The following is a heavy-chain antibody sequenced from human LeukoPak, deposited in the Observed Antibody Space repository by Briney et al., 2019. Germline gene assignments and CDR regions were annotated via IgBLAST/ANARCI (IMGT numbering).Heavy chain of an antibody. V-gene: IGHV1-58*01. J-gene: IGHJ3*02. CDR2: IVVGSGNT. CDR3: AAVGGLGVYAFDI. Sequence: SVKVSCKASGFTFTSSAVQWVRQARGQRLEWIGWIVVGSGNTNYAQKFQERVTITRDMSTSTAYMELSSLRSEDTAVYYCAAVGGLGVYAFDIWGQGTMVIVSS. D-gene: IGHD3-3*01. CDR1: GFTFTSSA.